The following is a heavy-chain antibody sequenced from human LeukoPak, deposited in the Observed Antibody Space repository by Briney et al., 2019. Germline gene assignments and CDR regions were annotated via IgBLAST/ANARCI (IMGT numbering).Heavy chain of an antibody. J-gene: IGHJ4*02. CDR2: ISYDGSNK. Sequence: GGSLRLSCAVSAFTFSSYAMHWVRQAPGKGLEWVAVISYDGSNKYYVDSVKGRFTISRDNSKSTLYLQMNSLRAEDTAVYYCARAGRQWELVPFDYWGQGTLVTVSS. CDR3: ARAGRQWELVPFDY. CDR1: AFTFSSYA. D-gene: IGHD1-26*01. V-gene: IGHV3-30*04.